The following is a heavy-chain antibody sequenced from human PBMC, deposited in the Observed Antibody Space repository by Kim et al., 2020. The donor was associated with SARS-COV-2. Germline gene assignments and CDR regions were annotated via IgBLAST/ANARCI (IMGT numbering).Heavy chain of an antibody. CDR3: ARLGLWFGELGGLPDY. J-gene: IGHJ4*02. V-gene: IGHV1-3*01. D-gene: IGHD3-10*01. Sequence: KFQGRVTITRDTSASTAYMELSSLRSEDTAVYYCARLGLWFGELGGLPDYWGQGTLVTVSS.